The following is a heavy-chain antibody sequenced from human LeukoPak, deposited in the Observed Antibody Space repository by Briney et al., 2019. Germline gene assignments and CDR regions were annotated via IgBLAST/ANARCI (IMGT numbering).Heavy chain of an antibody. D-gene: IGHD3-22*01. Sequence: GGSLRLSCAASGFAFRTYAMSWVRQAPGKGLEWVSSFGTRSASIYHAGSVKGRFAISRDNAKNSLYLQMNSLRAEDTALYYCAREVSEGFDFWGQGTLVTVSS. CDR1: GFAFRTYA. V-gene: IGHV3-21*01. CDR3: AREVSEGFDF. CDR2: FGTRSASI. J-gene: IGHJ4*02.